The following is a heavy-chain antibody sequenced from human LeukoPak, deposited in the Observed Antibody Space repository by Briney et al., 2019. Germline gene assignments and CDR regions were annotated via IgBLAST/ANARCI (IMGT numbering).Heavy chain of an antibody. CDR2: INHSGST. CDR3: ASSIFGVVIGFGP. CDR1: GGSFSGYY. J-gene: IGHJ5*02. D-gene: IGHD3-3*01. Sequence: SETLSLTCAVYGGSFSGYYWSWIRQPPGKGLEWIGEINHSGSTNYNPSLKSRVTISVDTSKNQFSLKLSSVTAADTAVYCCASSIFGVVIGFGPWGQGTLVTVSS. V-gene: IGHV4-34*01.